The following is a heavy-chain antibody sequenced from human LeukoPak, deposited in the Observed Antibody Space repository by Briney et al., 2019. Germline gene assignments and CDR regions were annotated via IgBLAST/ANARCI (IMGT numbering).Heavy chain of an antibody. Sequence: GSLRLSCAASGFTFRTSGMNWVRQAPGKGLEWVSYISSSGTTISYAQSVKGRFTISRDNSKNSLYLQMNSLRTEDTALYYCAKAPPGSSGWASSWYYYYMDVWGKGTTVTVSS. CDR1: GFTFRTSG. D-gene: IGHD6-19*01. CDR3: AKAPPGSSGWASSWYYYYMDV. CDR2: ISSSGTTI. V-gene: IGHV3-48*04. J-gene: IGHJ6*03.